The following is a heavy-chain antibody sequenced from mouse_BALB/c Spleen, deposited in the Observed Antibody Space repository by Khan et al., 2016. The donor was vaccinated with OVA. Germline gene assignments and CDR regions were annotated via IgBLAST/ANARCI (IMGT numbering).Heavy chain of an antibody. D-gene: IGHD1-2*01. CDR1: GYSITSGYG. Sequence: EVQLQESGPGLVKPSQSLSLTCTVTGYSITSGYGWNWIRQFPGNKLEWMGYISYSGSTTYNPSLKSRISITRDTSKNQFFLQLNPVTTEDTATYYCARTARIKYWGQGTTLTVSS. CDR2: ISYSGST. CDR3: ARTARIKY. J-gene: IGHJ2*01. V-gene: IGHV3-2*02.